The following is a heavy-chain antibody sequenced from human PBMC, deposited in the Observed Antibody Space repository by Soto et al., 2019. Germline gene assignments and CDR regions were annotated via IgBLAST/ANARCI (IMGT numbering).Heavy chain of an antibody. CDR3: SIEVHLLRFLEWFPSPLNHRADYYYYGLDV. V-gene: IGHV4-34*01. D-gene: IGHD3-3*01. Sequence: PSETLSLTCAVYGGSFSGYYWSWIRQPPGKGLEWIGEINHSGSTNYNPSLKSRVTISVDTSKNQFSLKLSSVNAADTAVYYFSIEVHLLRFLEWFPSPLNHRADYYYYGLDVWGQGTTVTVSS. CDR1: GGSFSGYY. J-gene: IGHJ6*02. CDR2: INHSGST.